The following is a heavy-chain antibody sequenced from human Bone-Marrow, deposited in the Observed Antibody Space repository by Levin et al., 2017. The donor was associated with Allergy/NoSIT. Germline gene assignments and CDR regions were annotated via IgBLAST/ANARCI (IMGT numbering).Heavy chain of an antibody. V-gene: IGHV3-74*01. Sequence: RAGGSLRLSCAASGFTFSKYWMHWVRQVPGKGLVWVSRINTDGSSPSYADSVKGRFTISRDNAKNTLYLQMNSLRVEDTAVYYCAREDHWNDYPFDYWGQGALVSVSS. CDR2: INTDGSSP. CDR3: AREDHWNDYPFDY. J-gene: IGHJ4*02. D-gene: IGHD1-1*01. CDR1: GFTFSKYW.